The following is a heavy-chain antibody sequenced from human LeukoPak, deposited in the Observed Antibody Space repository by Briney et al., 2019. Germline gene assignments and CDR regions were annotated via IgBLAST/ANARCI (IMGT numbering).Heavy chain of an antibody. J-gene: IGHJ6*03. Sequence: ASVKVSCKASGYTFTSYYIHWVRQAPGQGLEWMGLINPSGGSTNYAQKFQGRVTMTRGTSTSTVYMELSSLRSEDTAVYYCARGPSITMVRGGQWHYYMDVWGKGTTVTISS. V-gene: IGHV1-46*01. CDR2: INPSGGST. CDR3: ARGPSITMVRGGQWHYYMDV. CDR1: GYTFTSYY. D-gene: IGHD3-10*01.